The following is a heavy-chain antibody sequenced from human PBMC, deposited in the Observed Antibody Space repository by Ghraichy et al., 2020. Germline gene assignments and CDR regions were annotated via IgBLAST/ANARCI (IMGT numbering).Heavy chain of an antibody. D-gene: IGHD1-1*01. Sequence: GGSLRLSCAASGFTFSSYDMHWVRQATGKGLEWVSAIGTAGDTYYPGSVKGRFTISRENAKNSLYLQMNSLRAGDTAVYYCAREGGTTSYYYMDVWGKGTTVTVSS. CDR1: GFTFSSYD. V-gene: IGHV3-13*01. CDR3: AREGGTTSYYYMDV. J-gene: IGHJ6*03. CDR2: IGTAGDT.